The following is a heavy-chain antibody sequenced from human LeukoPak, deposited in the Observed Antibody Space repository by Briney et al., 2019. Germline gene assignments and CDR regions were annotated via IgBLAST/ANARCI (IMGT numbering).Heavy chain of an antibody. CDR1: GYTFTAYY. CDR2: INPTSGGT. CDR3: AREGIAEPDTNWFDP. Sequence: ASVKASCKPSGYTFTAYYLHWVRQAPGQGLEWMGWINPTSGGTHYAQKFQDRVTMTRDTSISTAYMELSSLTSDDTAVYYCAREGIAEPDTNWFDPWGQGTLVTVSS. V-gene: IGHV1-2*02. J-gene: IGHJ5*02. D-gene: IGHD6-13*01.